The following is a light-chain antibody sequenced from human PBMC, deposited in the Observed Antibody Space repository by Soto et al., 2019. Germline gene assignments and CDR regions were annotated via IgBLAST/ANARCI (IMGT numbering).Light chain of an antibody. CDR2: DAS. J-gene: IGKJ3*01. V-gene: IGKV3-11*01. CDR1: QSVSSY. CDR3: QQRSNWPT. Sequence: EIVLPQSPATLSLSPGARATLSFRASQSVSSYLAWYQQKPGQAPRLLIYDASNRTTGIPARFSGSGSGTDFTLTISSLEPEDFAVYYCQQRSNWPTFGPGTTVDIK.